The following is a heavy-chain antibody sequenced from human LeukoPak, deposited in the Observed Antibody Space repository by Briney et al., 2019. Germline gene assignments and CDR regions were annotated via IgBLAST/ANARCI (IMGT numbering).Heavy chain of an antibody. Sequence: SETLSLTCTVSGGSISTGDYYWSWIRQPPGKGLEYIGYIYYSGSTYYNPSLKSRITISVDTSKNQFSLKLSSVPAADTAVYYCAVGHYYHSSGYLFDSRGQGTLVTVSS. D-gene: IGHD3-22*01. CDR2: IYYSGST. CDR1: GGSISTGDYY. CDR3: AVGHYYHSSGYLFDS. J-gene: IGHJ4*02. V-gene: IGHV4-30-4*01.